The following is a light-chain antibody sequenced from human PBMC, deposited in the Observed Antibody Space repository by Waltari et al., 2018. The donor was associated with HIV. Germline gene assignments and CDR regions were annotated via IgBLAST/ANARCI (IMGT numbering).Light chain of an antibody. CDR2: AAS. CDR1: QGIRDA. V-gene: IGKV1-17*01. Sequence: DIQMTQSPPSLSASVGDRVTITCRASQGIRDALAWYQQKPGQAPQRLIYAASTLQSGVPSRFSGSGSGTEFTLTVSSLQPEDFATYFCQQHSTYPFTFGPGTKVDIK. CDR3: QQHSTYPFT. J-gene: IGKJ3*01.